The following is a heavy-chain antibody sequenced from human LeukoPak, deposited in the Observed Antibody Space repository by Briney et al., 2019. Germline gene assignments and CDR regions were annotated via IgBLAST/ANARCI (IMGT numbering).Heavy chain of an antibody. CDR3: ARGGGSGWTSPKTYYYGMDV. CDR1: GYTFTSYA. J-gene: IGHJ6*02. D-gene: IGHD6-19*01. V-gene: IGHV1-3*01. Sequence: GASVKVSCKASGYTFTSYAMHWVRQAPGQRLEWMGWINAGNGNTKYSQKFQGRVTITRDTSASTAYMELSSLRSEDTAVYYCARGGGSGWTSPKTYYYGMDVWGQGTTVTVSS. CDR2: INAGNGNT.